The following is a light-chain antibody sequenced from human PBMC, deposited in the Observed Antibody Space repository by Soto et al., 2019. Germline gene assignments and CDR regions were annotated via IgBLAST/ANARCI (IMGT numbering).Light chain of an antibody. V-gene: IGKV3-20*01. J-gene: IGKJ3*01. CDR3: QHYGTSAL. CDR2: AAS. CDR1: QSVSSSY. Sequence: EIVLTQSPGTLSLSPGERATLSCRASQSVSSSYLAWYQQKPGQAPRLLIYAASRATGIPDRFSGSGSGTDFTLTITRLEPEDFAVYYWQHYGTSALFGPGTKVDI.